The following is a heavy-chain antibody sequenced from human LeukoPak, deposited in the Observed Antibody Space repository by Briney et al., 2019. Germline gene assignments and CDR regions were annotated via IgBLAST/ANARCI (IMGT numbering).Heavy chain of an antibody. CDR1: GFAFNTYA. J-gene: IGHJ4*02. CDR3: AREIFGSGSYPGF. CDR2: IWHDGSHK. Sequence: GSLRLSCAASGFAFNTYAMHWVRQAPGQGLEWVALIWHDGSHKFYSNSVRGQFTISRDNSKNTVSLQMNHLRPEDTAVYYCAREIFGSGSYPGFWGQGTLVTVSS. V-gene: IGHV3-33*01. D-gene: IGHD3-10*01.